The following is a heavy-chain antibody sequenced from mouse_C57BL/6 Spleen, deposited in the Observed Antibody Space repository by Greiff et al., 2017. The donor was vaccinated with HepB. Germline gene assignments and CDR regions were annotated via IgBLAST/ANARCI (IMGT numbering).Heavy chain of an antibody. J-gene: IGHJ2*01. CDR1: GFTFSDYY. CDR2: INYDGSST. Sequence: EVQLVESEGGLVQPGSSMKLSCTASGFTFSDYYMAWVRQVPEKGLEWVANINYDGSSTYYLASLKSRFIISRANAKNILYLQMSSLKSEDTATYYGARRDYYGSSYGYWGQGTTLTVSS. D-gene: IGHD1-1*01. V-gene: IGHV5-16*01. CDR3: ARRDYYGSSYGY.